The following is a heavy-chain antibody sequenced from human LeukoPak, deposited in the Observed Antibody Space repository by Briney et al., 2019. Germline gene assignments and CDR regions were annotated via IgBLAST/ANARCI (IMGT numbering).Heavy chain of an antibody. CDR3: AMSQFDY. V-gene: IGHV3-74*03. CDR1: GFPFSSYW. Sequence: PGGSLRLSCTPSGFPFSSYWMLWVRQAPGKGLVWVSCISGDGNVTTYADSVKGRFTISRDNTKNILYLQMDNLRAEDTATYYCAMSQFDYWGQGTLVTVSS. J-gene: IGHJ4*02. CDR2: ISGDGNVT.